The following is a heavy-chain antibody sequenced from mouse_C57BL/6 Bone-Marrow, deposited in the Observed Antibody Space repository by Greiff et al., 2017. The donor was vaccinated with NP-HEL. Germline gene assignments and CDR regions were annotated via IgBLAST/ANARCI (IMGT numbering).Heavy chain of an antibody. CDR3: RSDGNYDFDY. CDR1: GYTFTSYW. V-gene: IGHV1-7*01. D-gene: IGHD2-1*01. Sequence: QVHVKQSGAELVKPGASVKLSCKASGYTFTSYWMHWVKQRPGQGLEWIGYINPSSGYTKYNQKFKDKATLTADKSSSTAYMQLRSLTYEDSAVYYCRSDGNYDFDYWGQGTTLTVST. CDR2: INPSSGYT. J-gene: IGHJ2*01.